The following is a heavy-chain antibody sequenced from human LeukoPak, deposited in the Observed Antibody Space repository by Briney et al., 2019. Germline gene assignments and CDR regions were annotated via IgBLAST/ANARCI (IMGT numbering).Heavy chain of an antibody. J-gene: IGHJ3*02. CDR1: GYTFTSYG. CDR2: ISAYNGNK. Sequence: ASVKVSCKASGYTFTSYGITWVRQAPGQGLEWVGWISAYNGNKNYEQKLQGRVTMTRDTSTSTVYMELRSLRSDDTAVYYCARGIDSASPPLGTFEIWGQGTMVTVSS. CDR3: ARGIDSASPPLGTFEI. D-gene: IGHD1-26*01. V-gene: IGHV1-18*04.